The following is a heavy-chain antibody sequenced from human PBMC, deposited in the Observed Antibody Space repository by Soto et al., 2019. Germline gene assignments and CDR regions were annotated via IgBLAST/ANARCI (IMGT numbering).Heavy chain of an antibody. J-gene: IGHJ6*02. V-gene: IGHV3-33*01. CDR2: IWYDGSNK. CDR1: GFTFSSYG. D-gene: IGHD6-19*01. CDR3: ARESSIAVAESYYYYGMDV. Sequence: GGSLRLSWAAAGFTFSSYGMHWVRQAPGKGLEWVAVIWYDGSNKYYADSVKGRFTISRDNSKNTLYLQMNSLRAEDTAVYYCARESSIAVAESYYYYGMDVWGQGTTVTVSS.